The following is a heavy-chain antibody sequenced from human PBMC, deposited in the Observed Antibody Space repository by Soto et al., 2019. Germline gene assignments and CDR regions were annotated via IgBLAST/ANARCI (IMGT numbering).Heavy chain of an antibody. Sequence: SETLSLTCTVSGGSISNHYWSWIRQPPGKGLEWIGYIYYSGSTNYNPSLKSRVTISVDTSKNQFSLKLSSVTAADTAVYYCARSLNYYDSSVPWGQEPLVTASS. CDR3: ARSLNYYDSSVP. D-gene: IGHD3-22*01. CDR2: IYYSGST. CDR1: GGSISNHY. J-gene: IGHJ5*02. V-gene: IGHV4-59*11.